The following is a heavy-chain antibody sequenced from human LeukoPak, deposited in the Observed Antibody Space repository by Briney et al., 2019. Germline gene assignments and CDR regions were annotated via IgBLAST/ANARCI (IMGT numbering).Heavy chain of an antibody. Sequence: SETLSLTCAVSGYSISSGYYWGWIRQPPGKGLEWIGSIYRSGSTYYNPSLKSRVTISVDTSKNQFSLKLSSVTAADTAVYYCARRGSGYFFDYWGQGTLVTVSS. CDR1: GYSISSGYY. D-gene: IGHD3-22*01. CDR2: IYRSGST. J-gene: IGHJ4*02. V-gene: IGHV4-38-2*01. CDR3: ARRGSGYFFDY.